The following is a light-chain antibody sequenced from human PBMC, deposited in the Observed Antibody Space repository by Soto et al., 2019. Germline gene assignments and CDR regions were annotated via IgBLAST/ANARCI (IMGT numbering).Light chain of an antibody. V-gene: IGKV3-15*01. J-gene: IGKJ1*01. CDR2: RAS. Sequence: ILMTQSPASLSVSPGERATLSCRASQNIYSNIAWYQHGPGQAPRLLIYRASTRATGVPARFSGSGSGTEFTLTISSLQSEDFTVYSCLQYHNLWAFGQGTKVEIK. CDR1: QNIYSN. CDR3: LQYHNLWA.